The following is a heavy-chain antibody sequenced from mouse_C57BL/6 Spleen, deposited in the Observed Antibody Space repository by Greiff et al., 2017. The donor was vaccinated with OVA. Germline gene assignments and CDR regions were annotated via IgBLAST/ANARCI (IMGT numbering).Heavy chain of an antibody. CDR2: ISYSGST. CDR3: ARDYDDYPAWFAY. J-gene: IGHJ3*01. CDR1: GYSITSGYD. V-gene: IGHV3-1*01. Sequence: EVQLVESEPGMVKPSQSLSLTCTVTGYSITSGYDWHWIRHFPGNKLEWMGYISYSGSTNYNPSLKSRISITHDTSKNHFFLKLNSVTTEDTATYYCARDYDDYPAWFAYWGQGTLVTVSA. D-gene: IGHD2-3*01.